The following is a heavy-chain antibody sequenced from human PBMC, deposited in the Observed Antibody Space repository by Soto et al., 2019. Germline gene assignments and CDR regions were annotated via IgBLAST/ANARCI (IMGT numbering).Heavy chain of an antibody. CDR1: GYTFTSYG. CDR2: ISAYNGNT. CDR3: AREGRIHGAFDI. D-gene: IGHD5-18*01. V-gene: IGHV1-18*01. Sequence: ASVKVSCKASGYTFTSYGISWVRQAPGQGLEWMGWISAYNGNTNYAQKQQGRVNMTTDTSTSTAYMELRSLKSDDTAVYYCAREGRIHGAFDIWGQGTMVTVSS. J-gene: IGHJ3*02.